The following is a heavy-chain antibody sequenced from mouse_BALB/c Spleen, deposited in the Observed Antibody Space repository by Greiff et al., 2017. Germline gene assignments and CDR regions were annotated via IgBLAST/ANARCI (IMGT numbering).Heavy chain of an antibody. V-gene: IGHV14-4*02. CDR3: NARGNYGLDY. Sequence: VQLQQSGAELVRSGASVKLSCTASGFNIKDYYMHWVKQRPEQGLEWIGWIDPENGDTEYAPKFQGKATMTADTSSNTAYLQLSSLTSEDTAVYYCNARGNYGLDYWGQGTTLTVSS. CDR1: GFNIKDYY. J-gene: IGHJ2*01. D-gene: IGHD2-1*01. CDR2: IDPENGDT.